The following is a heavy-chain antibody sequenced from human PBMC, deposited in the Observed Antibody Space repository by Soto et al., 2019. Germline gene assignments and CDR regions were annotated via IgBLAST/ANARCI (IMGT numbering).Heavy chain of an antibody. CDR3: ARHMWDLVEPLVDT. CDR2: ISGSGNTT. V-gene: IGHV3-23*04. CDR1: GFTFSTFG. J-gene: IGHJ5*02. D-gene: IGHD1-1*01. Sequence: VQLVESGGGLVQPGGSLRLSCAVSGFTFSTFGMSWVRQPPGKGLEGVSMISGSGNTTYYPDSVKGRFTISRENSRNTLYLQVNSLRAEDTAVYYCARHMWDLVEPLVDTWGQGTRVTVSP.